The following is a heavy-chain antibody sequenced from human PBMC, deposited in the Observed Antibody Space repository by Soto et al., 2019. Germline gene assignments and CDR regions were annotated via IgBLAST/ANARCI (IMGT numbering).Heavy chain of an antibody. D-gene: IGHD3-10*01. CDR2: ISAYTGNT. Sequence: ASVKVSCKASGYTFTSYGISWVRQAPGQGLEWMGWISAYTGNTNYAQKLQGRVTMTTETSTSTAYMELRSLRSDDTAVYYCARDIGGPPYYDGSGSYYPNYGMDVWGQGTTVTVSS. CDR1: GYTFTSYG. V-gene: IGHV1-18*01. J-gene: IGHJ6*02. CDR3: ARDIGGPPYYDGSGSYYPNYGMDV.